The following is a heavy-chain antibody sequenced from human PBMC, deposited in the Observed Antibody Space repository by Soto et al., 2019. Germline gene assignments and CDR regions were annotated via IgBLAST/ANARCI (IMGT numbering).Heavy chain of an antibody. CDR3: ARQNGSFRSWFDS. Sequence: PSETLSLTCTVSGGSISSRSYYWGWIRQPPGKGLEWIGGIYYSGTTFYSPSLKCRVIISVDTSKNQFSLKLSSVTAADTAMYYCARQNGSFRSWFDSWGQGTLVTSPQ. CDR2: IYYSGTT. J-gene: IGHJ5*01. D-gene: IGHD3-10*01. V-gene: IGHV4-39*01. CDR1: GGSISSRSYY.